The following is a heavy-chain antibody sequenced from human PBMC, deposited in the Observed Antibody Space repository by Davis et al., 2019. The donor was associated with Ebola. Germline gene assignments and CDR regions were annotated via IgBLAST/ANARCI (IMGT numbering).Heavy chain of an antibody. CDR3: ARAVYSSSSWFDP. CDR2: INPNSGGT. J-gene: IGHJ5*02. V-gene: IGHV1-2*06. CDR1: GYTFTGYY. D-gene: IGHD6-13*01. Sequence: ASVKVSCKASGYTFTGYYMHWVRQAPGQGLEWMGRINPNSGGTNYAQKFQGRVTMTRDTSISTAYMELSRLRSDDTAVYYCARAVYSSSSWFDPWGQGTLVTVSS.